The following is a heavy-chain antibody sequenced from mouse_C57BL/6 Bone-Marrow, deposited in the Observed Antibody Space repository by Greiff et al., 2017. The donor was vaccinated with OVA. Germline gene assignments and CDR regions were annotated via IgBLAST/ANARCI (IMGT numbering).Heavy chain of an antibody. CDR2: IWGGGRT. Sequence: QVQLQQSGPGLVQPSQSLSITCTVSGFSLPSYGVHWVRPSPGKGLEWLGVIWGGGRTDYNAAFMSRLSITKDNSKSQVFFKMNSLQADDTAIYYCAKEEGNCLFDYWGQGTTLTVSS. V-gene: IGHV2-5*01. D-gene: IGHD2-1*01. CDR3: AKEEGNCLFDY. J-gene: IGHJ2*01. CDR1: GFSLPSYG.